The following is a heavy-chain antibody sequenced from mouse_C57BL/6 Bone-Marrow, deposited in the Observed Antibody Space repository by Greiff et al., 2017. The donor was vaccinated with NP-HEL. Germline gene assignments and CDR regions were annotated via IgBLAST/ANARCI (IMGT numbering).Heavy chain of an antibody. Sequence: EVQLVESGGGLVQPGGSLKLSCAASGFTFSDYYMYWVRQTPEKRLEWVAYISNGGGSTYYPDTVKGRFTISRDNAKNTLYLQMSRLKSEDTAMYYCARQNDYDGRFAYWGQGTLVTVSA. V-gene: IGHV5-12*01. D-gene: IGHD2-4*01. J-gene: IGHJ3*01. CDR2: ISNGGGST. CDR1: GFTFSDYY. CDR3: ARQNDYDGRFAY.